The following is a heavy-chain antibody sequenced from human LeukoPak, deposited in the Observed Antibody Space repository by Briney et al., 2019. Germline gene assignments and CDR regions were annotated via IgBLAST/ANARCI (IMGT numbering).Heavy chain of an antibody. CDR3: ARTSTAVAGYYFDY. Sequence: GEFLRLSCVASGFSFSDYAMHWVRQAPGKGLEWVAVMSYDGSNKYYADSVKGRFTISRDNSKNTLYLQMNSLRAEDTAVYYCARTSTAVAGYYFDYWGQGTLVTVSS. CDR2: MSYDGSNK. J-gene: IGHJ4*02. D-gene: IGHD6-19*01. V-gene: IGHV3-30*04. CDR1: GFSFSDYA.